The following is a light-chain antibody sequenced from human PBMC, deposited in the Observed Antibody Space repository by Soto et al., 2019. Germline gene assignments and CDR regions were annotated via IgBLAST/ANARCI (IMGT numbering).Light chain of an antibody. V-gene: IGKV3-15*01. Sequence: EIVMTQSPAPLSVSPGGRATLSCRASQSIGDTLAWYQQKPGQAPRLLIYGASSRVTGFPARFSGSGSATDFTLTISSLEPEDFAVYYCQQRSSWITFGQGTRLEIK. J-gene: IGKJ5*01. CDR2: GAS. CDR3: QQRSSWIT. CDR1: QSIGDT.